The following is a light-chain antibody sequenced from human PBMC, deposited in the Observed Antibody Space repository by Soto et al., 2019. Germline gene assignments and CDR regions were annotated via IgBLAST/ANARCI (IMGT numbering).Light chain of an antibody. CDR3: QQRSNWPT. V-gene: IGKV3-11*01. J-gene: IGKJ4*01. CDR2: DAS. CDR1: QSVGSY. Sequence: ESVLTQSPATLSLSPGDRATLPCRVSQSVGSYLAWYQQKPGQAPRLLIYDASTRATGIPARFSGSGSGTDFTLTISSLEPEDFGVYYCQQRSNWPTFGGGTKVDIK.